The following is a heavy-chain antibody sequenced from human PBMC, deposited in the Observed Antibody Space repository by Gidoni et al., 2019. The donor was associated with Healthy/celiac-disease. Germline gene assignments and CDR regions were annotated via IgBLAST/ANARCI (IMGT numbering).Heavy chain of an antibody. J-gene: IGHJ4*02. CDR3: ARTRAVCGGDCSGYYFDY. D-gene: IGHD2-21*02. CDR2: IYYSGST. CDR1: GGSISSSSYY. Sequence: QLQLQESCPGLVKPSETLSLTCTVSGGSISSSSYYWGWIRQPPGKGLEWIGSIYYSGSTYYNPSLKSRVTISVDTSKNQFSLKLSSVTAADTAVYYCARTRAVCGGDCSGYYFDYWGQGTLVTVSS. V-gene: IGHV4-39*01.